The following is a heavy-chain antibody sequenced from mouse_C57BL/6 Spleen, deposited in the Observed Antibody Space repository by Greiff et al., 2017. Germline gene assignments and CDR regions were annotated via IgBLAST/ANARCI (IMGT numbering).Heavy chain of an antibody. Sequence: VQLQQSDAELVKPGASVKISCKVSGYTFTDHTIHWMKQRPEQGLEWIGYIYPSDGSTKYNEKFKGKATLTADKSSSTAYMQLISLTSEDAAFYFCARFADYDGAGYADWGQGTLVTVSA. CDR2: IYPSDGST. CDR3: ARFADYDGAGYAD. J-gene: IGHJ3*01. V-gene: IGHV1-78*01. D-gene: IGHD2-4*01. CDR1: GYTFTDHT.